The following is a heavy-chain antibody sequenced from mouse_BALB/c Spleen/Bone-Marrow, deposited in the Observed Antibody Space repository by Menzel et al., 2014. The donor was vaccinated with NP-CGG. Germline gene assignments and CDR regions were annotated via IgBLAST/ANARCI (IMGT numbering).Heavy chain of an antibody. Sequence: AQLKESGGGLVQPGGSLKLSCAASGFDFSRYWMSWVRQAPGKGLEWIGEINPDSNTINYTPSLKDKFIISRDNAKDTLYLQMSKVRSEDTALYYCARLNYYGNLFVWGAGTTVTVSS. J-gene: IGHJ1*01. D-gene: IGHD1-1*01. CDR3: ARLNYYGNLFV. V-gene: IGHV4-1*02. CDR2: INPDSNTI. CDR1: GFDFSRYW.